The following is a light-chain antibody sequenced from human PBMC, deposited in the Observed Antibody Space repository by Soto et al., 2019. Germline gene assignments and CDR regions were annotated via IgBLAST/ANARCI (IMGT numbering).Light chain of an antibody. V-gene: IGLV1-44*01. J-gene: IGLJ2*01. CDR3: AAWDDSLNGHVA. Sequence: QSVLTQPPSASGTPGQRVTISCSGSSSNIGSNTVNWYQQVPGTAPKVLIYSNNQRPSGVPDRFSGSKSGTSASLAISGLQSEDEADYYCAAWDDSLNGHVAFGGGTKLTFL. CDR1: SSNIGSNT. CDR2: SNN.